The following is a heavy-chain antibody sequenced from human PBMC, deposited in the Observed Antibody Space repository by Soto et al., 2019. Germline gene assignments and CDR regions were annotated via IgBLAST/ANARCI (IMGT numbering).Heavy chain of an antibody. CDR3: AKEGFHGYGPFDY. J-gene: IGHJ4*02. CDR1: GFAFSSYA. CDR2: ISGSGGST. D-gene: IGHD5-18*01. V-gene: IGHV3-23*01. Sequence: LRLSCAASGFAFSSYAMSWVRQAPGKGLEWVSAISGSGGSTYYADSVKGRFTISRDNSKNTLYLQMNSLRAEDTAVYYCAKEGFHGYGPFDYSSQRTLVTGSS.